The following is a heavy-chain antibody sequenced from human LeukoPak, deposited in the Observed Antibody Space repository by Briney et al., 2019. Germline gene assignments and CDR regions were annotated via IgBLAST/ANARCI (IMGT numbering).Heavy chain of an antibody. CDR2: ISQDGSQK. V-gene: IGHV3-7*01. D-gene: IGHD6-13*01. CDR1: GFSFSKYW. Sequence: GGSLRLSCAASGFSFSKYWMNWLRQAPGKGLEWVATISQDGSQKYLADFVKGRFTISRDNARNSLYLQMSSLRGDDTAVYYCVRSKVVAEAGKSWFDPWGQGTRVTV. J-gene: IGHJ5*01. CDR3: VRSKVVAEAGKSWFDP.